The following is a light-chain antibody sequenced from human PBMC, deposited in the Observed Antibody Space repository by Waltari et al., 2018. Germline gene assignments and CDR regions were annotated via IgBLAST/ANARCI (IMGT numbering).Light chain of an antibody. Sequence: EIVMTQSRATLSVSQGERATLSCRASQRVSSNLAWYQQIPGQAPRLLIYGASTRATGIPARFTGSGSGTEFTLTISSMQSEDIAVYYCQQYNNWPGTFGQGTKVEIK. CDR1: QRVSSN. J-gene: IGKJ1*01. CDR3: QQYNNWPGT. V-gene: IGKV3-15*01. CDR2: GAS.